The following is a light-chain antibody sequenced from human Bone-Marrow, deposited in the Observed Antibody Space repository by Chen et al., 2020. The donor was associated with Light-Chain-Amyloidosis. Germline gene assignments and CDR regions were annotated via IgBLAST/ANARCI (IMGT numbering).Light chain of an antibody. Sequence: SYVLTQPPSVSVAPGTTARITCGGNNIGSTSVHWYQQTPGKAPLLVVYDDSDRPSGIPERLSGSNSGNTATLTISRVEAGDEADYYCQVWDRSSDRPVFGGGTKLTVL. CDR2: DDS. J-gene: IGLJ3*02. CDR1: NIGSTS. V-gene: IGLV3-21*03. CDR3: QVWDRSSDRPV.